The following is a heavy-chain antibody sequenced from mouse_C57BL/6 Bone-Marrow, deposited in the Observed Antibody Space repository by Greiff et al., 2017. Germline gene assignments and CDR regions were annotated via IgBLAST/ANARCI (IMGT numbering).Heavy chain of an antibody. CDR1: GYTFTSYW. V-gene: IGHV1-59*01. Sequence: QVQLQQPGAELVRPGTSVKLSCKASGYTFTSYWMHWVKQRPGQRLEWIGVIDPSDSYNNYNQKFKGKATVTVDKPASTAYMQLSSLKSEDSAVYSCARCDDGFAYWGQGTLVTVSA. J-gene: IGHJ3*01. CDR3: ARCDDGFAY. D-gene: IGHD2-3*01. CDR2: IDPSDSYN.